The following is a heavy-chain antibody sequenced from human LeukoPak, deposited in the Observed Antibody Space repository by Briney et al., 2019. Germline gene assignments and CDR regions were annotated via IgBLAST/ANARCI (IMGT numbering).Heavy chain of an antibody. CDR1: GYTFTSYD. CDR3: ARLGDPSDY. CDR2: INPNSGGT. Sequence: GASVKVSCKASGYTFTSYDINWVRQAPGQGLEWMGWINPNSGGTNYAQKFQGRVTMTRDTSISTAYMELSRLRSDDTAVYYCARLGDPSDYWGQGTLVTVSS. J-gene: IGHJ4*02. D-gene: IGHD3-10*01. V-gene: IGHV1-2*02.